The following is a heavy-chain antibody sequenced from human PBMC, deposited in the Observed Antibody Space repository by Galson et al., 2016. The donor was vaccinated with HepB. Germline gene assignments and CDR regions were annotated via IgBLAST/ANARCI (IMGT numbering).Heavy chain of an antibody. D-gene: IGHD3-16*01. Sequence: SLRLSCAASGFSFSNSGMSWVRQAPARGLEWVSGTTPSGDATHYADFVKGRFTISRDNSTNTLYLYMNNLTAGDMAIYYGGKHGGFDYCGQGALVTVSS. CDR1: GFSFSNSG. CDR3: GKHGGFDY. V-gene: IGHV3-23*01. CDR2: TTPSGDAT. J-gene: IGHJ4*02.